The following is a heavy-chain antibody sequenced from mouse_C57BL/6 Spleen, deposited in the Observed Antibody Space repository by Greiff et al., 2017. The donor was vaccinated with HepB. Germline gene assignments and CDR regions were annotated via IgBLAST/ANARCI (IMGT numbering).Heavy chain of an antibody. D-gene: IGHD2-4*01. V-gene: IGHV1-54*01. J-gene: IGHJ3*01. CDR1: GYAFTNYL. CDR2: INPGSGGT. CDR3: ARPYDYDGGGFAY. Sequence: QVQLQQSGAELVRPGTSVKVSCKASGYAFTNYLIEWVKQRPGQGLEWIGVINPGSGGTNYNEKIKGKATLTADKSSSTAYMQLSSLTSEDSAVYFCARPYDYDGGGFAYWGQGTLVTVSA.